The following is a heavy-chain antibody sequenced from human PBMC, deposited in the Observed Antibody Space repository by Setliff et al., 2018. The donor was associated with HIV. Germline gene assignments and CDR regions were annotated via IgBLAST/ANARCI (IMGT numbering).Heavy chain of an antibody. CDR1: SDSISSYF. Sequence: SETLSLTCTVSSDSISSYFWSWIRQSPGKGLEWIGFRSTTGSTNYNPPLRSRVTISVDTSKNQFSLRPTSVTAADTAVYYCAKRAVQDGTVTSSNWFESWGQGTLVTVSS. CDR3: AKRAVQDGTVTSSNWFES. J-gene: IGHJ5*01. V-gene: IGHV4-4*09. CDR2: RSTTGST. D-gene: IGHD1-7*01.